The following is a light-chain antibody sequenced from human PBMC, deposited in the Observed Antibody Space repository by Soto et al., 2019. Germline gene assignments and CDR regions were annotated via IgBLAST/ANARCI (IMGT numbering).Light chain of an antibody. CDR2: SAS. CDR3: QQYTSWPYS. CDR1: QSIGSS. Sequence: EIVMTQSPATLSVSPGERATLSCRASQSIGSSLAWYQQRPGQAPTLLIYSASTGATGIPARFRGSGSGTVVTLTIGSLQSEDFAIYYCQQYTSWPYSLGQGTRREIK. J-gene: IGKJ2*03. V-gene: IGKV3-15*01.